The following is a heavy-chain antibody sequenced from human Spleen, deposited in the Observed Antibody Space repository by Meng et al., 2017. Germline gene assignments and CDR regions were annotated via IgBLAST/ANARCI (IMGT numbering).Heavy chain of an antibody. V-gene: IGHV4-59*11. CDR1: GGSISGHY. CDR3: ASHSYYDSTGYHDY. D-gene: IGHD3-16*01. J-gene: IGHJ4*02. CDR2: IYSTGST. Sequence: HVQLQESGPELVRLSETLSLTFTVSGGSISGHYWSWIRQPPGKGLEWIGYIYSTGSTNYNPSLKSRVTLSVDTSTNQFSLRLNSVTAADTAIYYCASHSYYDSTGYHDYWGQGALVTVSS.